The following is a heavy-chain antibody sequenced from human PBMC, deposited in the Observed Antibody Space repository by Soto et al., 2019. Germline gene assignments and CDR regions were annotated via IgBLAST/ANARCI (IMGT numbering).Heavy chain of an antibody. D-gene: IGHD3-3*01. V-gene: IGHV4-59*01. J-gene: IGHJ5*02. CDR2: IYYSGST. CDR1: GGSISSYY. Sequence: PSETLSLTCTVSGGSISSYYWSWIRQPPGKGLEWIGYIYYSGSTNYNPSLKSRVTISVDTSKNQFSLKLSSVTAADTAVYYCARADLDFWSGFNWFDPWGQGTLVTVSS. CDR3: ARADLDFWSGFNWFDP.